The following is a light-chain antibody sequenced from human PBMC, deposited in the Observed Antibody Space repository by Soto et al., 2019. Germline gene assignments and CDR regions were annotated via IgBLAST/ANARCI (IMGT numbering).Light chain of an antibody. Sequence: EIVMTQSPATLSVSPGERATLSCRASQSVNSNLAWYQQKPVQSPRLLIYGASTRATGIPSRFSGSGSGTEFTLTFSSLQSEDFAVYYCQQYNNWPPYTFGQGTKVDIK. CDR2: GAS. CDR1: QSVNSN. J-gene: IGKJ1*01. CDR3: QQYNNWPPYT. V-gene: IGKV3-15*01.